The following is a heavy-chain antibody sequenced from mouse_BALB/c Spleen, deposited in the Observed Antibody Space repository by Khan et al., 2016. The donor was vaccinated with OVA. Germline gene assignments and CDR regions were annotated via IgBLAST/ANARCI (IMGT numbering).Heavy chain of an antibody. CDR2: IYPGISDT. Sequence: VQLQQSGTVLARPGASVKMSCKASGYSFSSYWMHWVKQRPGQGLEWIGAIYPGISDTRYNQKFNVKAKLTAVPSANTAYMELSSLTDEDSAVYCCTRSYDSFYFDYWGQGTTRTVSS. V-gene: IGHV1-5*01. CDR3: TRSYDSFYFDY. D-gene: IGHD2-4*01. CDR1: GYSFSSYW. J-gene: IGHJ2*01.